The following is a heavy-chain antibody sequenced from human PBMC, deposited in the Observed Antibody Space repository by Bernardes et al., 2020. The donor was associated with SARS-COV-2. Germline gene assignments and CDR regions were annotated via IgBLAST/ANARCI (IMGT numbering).Heavy chain of an antibody. J-gene: IGHJ6*02. V-gene: IGHV3-9*01. CDR3: AKVPESSSIMDV. D-gene: IGHD6-6*01. Sequence: GGSLRLSCAASGFTFDDYAMHWVRQAPGKGLEWVSGISWNSGSIGYADSVKGRFTISRDNAKNSLYLQMNSLRAEDTALYYCAKVPESSSIMDVWGQGTTVTVSS. CDR2: ISWNSGSI. CDR1: GFTFDDYA.